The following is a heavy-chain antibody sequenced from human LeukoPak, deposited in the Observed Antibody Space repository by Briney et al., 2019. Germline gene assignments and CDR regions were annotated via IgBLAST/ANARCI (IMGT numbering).Heavy chain of an antibody. D-gene: IGHD2-15*01. CDR1: GFTFSSYS. CDR3: ARGGYCSGGSCSLDAFDI. J-gene: IGHJ3*02. Sequence: GGSLRLSCAASGFTFSSYSMNWVRQAPGKGLEWVSYISSSSSTIYYADSVKGRFTISRDNAKNSLYLQMNSLRAEDTAVYYCARGGYCSGGSCSLDAFDIWGQGTMVTVSS. CDR2: ISSSSSTI. V-gene: IGHV3-48*04.